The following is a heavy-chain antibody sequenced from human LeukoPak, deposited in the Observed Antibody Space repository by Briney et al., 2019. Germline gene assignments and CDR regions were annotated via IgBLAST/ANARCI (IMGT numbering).Heavy chain of an antibody. CDR1: GYTFTDYY. V-gene: IGHV1-2*02. CDR3: ARREHILVVAAKGDLDY. D-gene: IGHD2-21*02. J-gene: IGHJ4*02. CDR2: INPNSGGT. Sequence: GASVKVSCKASGYTFTDYYLHWVRQAPGQGLEWMGWINPNSGGTNYAQRFQGRVTMTRDTSVSTAYMELSRLRSDDTAVYYCARREHILVVAAKGDLDYWGQGTLVTVSS.